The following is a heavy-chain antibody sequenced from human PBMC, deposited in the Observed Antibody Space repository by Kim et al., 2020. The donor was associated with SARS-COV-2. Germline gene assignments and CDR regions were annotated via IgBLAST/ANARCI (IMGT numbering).Heavy chain of an antibody. CDR1: GFTFSSYA. D-gene: IGHD6-13*01. CDR2: IWYDGSNK. V-gene: IGHV3-33*06. J-gene: IGHJ4*02. CDR3: AKQGSSSWRPPPDY. Sequence: GGSLRLSCAASGFTFSSYAMHWVRQAPGKGLEWVAVIWYDGSNKYYADSVKGRFTISRDNSKNTLYLQMNSLRAEDTAVYYCAKQGSSSWRPPPDYWGQG.